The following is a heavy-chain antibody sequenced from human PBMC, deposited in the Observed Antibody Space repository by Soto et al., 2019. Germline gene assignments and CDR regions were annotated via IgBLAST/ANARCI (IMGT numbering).Heavy chain of an antibody. D-gene: IGHD2-15*01. Sequence: SQTLPLTCTVAGGSISTGGCYWIWIRQHTGKGLEWIGYIYYSGSTNYNPSLKSRVTISVDTSKNQFSLRLSSVTAAVTEVYYCTRDLRWAFDIWRKGTMVIVFS. CDR3: TRDLRWAFDI. CDR1: GGSISTGGCY. V-gene: IGHV4-61*08. J-gene: IGHJ3*02. CDR2: IYYSGST.